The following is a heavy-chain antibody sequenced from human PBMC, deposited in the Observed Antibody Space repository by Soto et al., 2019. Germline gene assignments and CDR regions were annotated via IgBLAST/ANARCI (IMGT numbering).Heavy chain of an antibody. Sequence: VSVKVSCKASGYTFTIYGISWVRQAPGQGLEWKGWISAYNGNTNYAQKLQGRVTMTTDTSTSTAYMELRSLRSDDTAVYYCARDGVDIVVVPAALYNWFDPWGQGTLVTVSS. CDR2: ISAYNGNT. D-gene: IGHD2-2*03. CDR1: GYTFTIYG. J-gene: IGHJ5*02. V-gene: IGHV1-18*01. CDR3: ARDGVDIVVVPAALYNWFDP.